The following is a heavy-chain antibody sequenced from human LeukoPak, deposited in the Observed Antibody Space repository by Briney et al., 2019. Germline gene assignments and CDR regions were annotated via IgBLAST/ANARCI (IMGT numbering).Heavy chain of an antibody. Sequence: GGSLRLSRAASGFTFSIYWMHWVRQVPGKGLVWVSRINSDGTNTRYADSVEGRFTISRDNAKNTLYLQMNSLRAEDTAVYYCAIHDRNSWPPEDYWGQGTLVTVSS. CDR1: GFTFSIYW. CDR2: INSDGTNT. CDR3: AIHDRNSWPPEDY. V-gene: IGHV3-74*01. D-gene: IGHD6-13*01. J-gene: IGHJ4*02.